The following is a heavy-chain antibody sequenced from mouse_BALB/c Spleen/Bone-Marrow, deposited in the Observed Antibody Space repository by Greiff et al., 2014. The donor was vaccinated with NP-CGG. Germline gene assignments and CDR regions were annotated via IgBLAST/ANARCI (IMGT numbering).Heavy chain of an antibody. Sequence: VQLQQSGADLVKPGASVKLSCTASGYNIKDTFMHWVKQRPGQGLEGIGRIDPGSGSTKYDAEFKGKATITADTSSNKVSLQLSGLTSEYTAVYYCAHDDAFAYWGQGTLVTVSA. V-gene: IGHV14-3*02. CDR3: AHDDAFAY. D-gene: IGHD2-4*01. CDR1: GYNIKDTF. J-gene: IGHJ3*01. CDR2: IDPGSGST.